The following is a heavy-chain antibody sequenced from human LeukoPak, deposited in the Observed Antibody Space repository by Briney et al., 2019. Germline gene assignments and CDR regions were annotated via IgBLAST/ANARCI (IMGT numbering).Heavy chain of an antibody. CDR1: GFTFSSYS. D-gene: IGHD6-13*01. CDR3: ARGQVAAAGIFDY. J-gene: IGHJ4*02. CDR2: ISSSSSYI. V-gene: IGHV3-21*01. Sequence: GSLRLSCAASGFTFSSYSMNWVRQAPGKGLEWVSSISSSSSYIYYADSVKGRFTISRDNAKNSLYLQMNSQRAEDTAVYYCARGQVAAAGIFDYWGQGTLVTVSS.